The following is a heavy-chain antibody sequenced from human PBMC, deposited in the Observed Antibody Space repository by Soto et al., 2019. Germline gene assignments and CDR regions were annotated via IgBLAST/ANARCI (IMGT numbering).Heavy chain of an antibody. V-gene: IGHV4-4*02. D-gene: IGHD2-15*01. Sequence: ASETLSLTCAVSGGSISSSNWWSWVRQPPGKGLEWIGEIYHSGSTNYNPSLKSRVTISVDKSKNQFSLKLSSVTAADTAVYYCARDRGVYCSGGSCYPYYYYGMDVWGQGTTVTVSS. CDR2: IYHSGST. CDR3: ARDRGVYCSGGSCYPYYYYGMDV. J-gene: IGHJ6*02. CDR1: GGSISSSNW.